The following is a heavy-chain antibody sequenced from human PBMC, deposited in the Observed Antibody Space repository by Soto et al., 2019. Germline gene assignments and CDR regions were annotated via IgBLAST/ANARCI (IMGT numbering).Heavy chain of an antibody. V-gene: IGHV3-7*01. Sequence: GGSLRLSCAASGFTFSTYWMNWVRQAPGKGLEWVANIKQDGSEKYYVGSVKGRFAISRDNAKDSLFLQMNNLRAEDTAVYYCVRDWSTFWGMDVWGQGTTVTVSS. CDR2: IKQDGSEK. CDR3: VRDWSTFWGMDV. J-gene: IGHJ6*02. CDR1: GFTFSTYW.